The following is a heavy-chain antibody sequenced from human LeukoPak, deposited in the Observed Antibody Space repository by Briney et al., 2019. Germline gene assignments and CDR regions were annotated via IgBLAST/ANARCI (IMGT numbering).Heavy chain of an antibody. J-gene: IGHJ4*02. Sequence: SETLSLTCTVSGGSISSYYWSWIRQPPGKGLEWIGYIYYSGSTNYNPSLKSRVTISVDTSKNQFSLKLSSVTAADTAVYYCARERIAGWHEARAYYFDYWGQGTLVTVSS. CDR3: ARERIAGWHEARAYYFDY. CDR2: IYYSGST. V-gene: IGHV4-59*01. D-gene: IGHD6-13*01. CDR1: GGSISSYY.